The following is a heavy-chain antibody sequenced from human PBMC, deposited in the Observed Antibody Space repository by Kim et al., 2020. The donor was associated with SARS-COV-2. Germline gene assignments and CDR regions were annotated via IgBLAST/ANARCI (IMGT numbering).Heavy chain of an antibody. CDR1: GGSIGSYY. D-gene: IGHD6-19*01. J-gene: IGHJ6*02. CDR2: IYYSGST. Sequence: SETLSLTCTVSGGSIGSYYWSWIRQPPGKGLEWIGYIYYSGSTNYNPSLKSRVTISVDTSKNQFSLKLSSVTAADTAVYYCARLRPEEYSSGYYYYYYGMDVWGQGTTVTVSS. V-gene: IGHV4-59*08. CDR3: ARLRPEEYSSGYYYYYYGMDV.